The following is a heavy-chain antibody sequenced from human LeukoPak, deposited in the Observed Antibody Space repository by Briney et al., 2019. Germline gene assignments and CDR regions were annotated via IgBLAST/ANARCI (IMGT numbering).Heavy chain of an antibody. V-gene: IGHV3-11*04. D-gene: IGHD3-22*01. CDR2: ISSSGSTI. J-gene: IGHJ4*02. CDR1: GFTFSDYY. CDR3: ARSRKDFRNYYDSSGYAFYFDY. Sequence: GGSLRLSCAASGFTFSDYYMSWIRQAPGKGLEWVSYISSSGSTIYYADSVKGRFTISRDNAKNSLYLQMNSLRAEDTAVYYCARSRKDFRNYYDSSGYAFYFDYWGQGTLVTVSS.